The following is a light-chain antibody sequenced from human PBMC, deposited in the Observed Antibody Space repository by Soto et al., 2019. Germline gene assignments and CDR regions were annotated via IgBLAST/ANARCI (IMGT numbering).Light chain of an antibody. J-gene: IGKJ2*01. Sequence: EIVLTQSPATLSLSPGERATLSCRASQSVSSYLAWYQQQPGQAPRLLIYDASNSAPGIPARFSGSGSGTDFTLTISSLEPEDFAVYYCKQRSNWPPYTFGQGTKLEIK. V-gene: IGKV3-11*01. CDR2: DAS. CDR3: KQRSNWPPYT. CDR1: QSVSSY.